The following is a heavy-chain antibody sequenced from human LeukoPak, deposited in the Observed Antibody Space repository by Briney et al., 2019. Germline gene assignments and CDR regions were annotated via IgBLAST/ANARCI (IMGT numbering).Heavy chain of an antibody. CDR1: GFTVSSNY. CDR3: ARGTTVTTPFDY. Sequence: PGGSLRLSCAASGFTVSSNYMSWVRQAPGKGLEWASIIYSSGSTYYADSVKGRFTISRDNSKNTLYLQMNSLRAEDTAVYYCARGTTVTTPFDYWGQGTLVTVSS. V-gene: IGHV3-66*01. D-gene: IGHD4-17*01. J-gene: IGHJ4*02. CDR2: IYSSGST.